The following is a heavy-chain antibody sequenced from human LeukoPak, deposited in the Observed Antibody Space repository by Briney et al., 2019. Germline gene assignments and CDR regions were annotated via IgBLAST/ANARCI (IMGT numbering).Heavy chain of an antibody. D-gene: IGHD4-11*01. CDR2: MNPNSGDT. V-gene: IGHV1-8*01. J-gene: IGHJ6*03. Sequence: ASVKVSCKASGYTFTSYDINWVRQATGQGLEWMGWMNPNSGDTSYAQKFQGRVTMTRNTSISTAYMELSSLRSEDTAVYYCARQVADYYYYYYYMDVWGKGTTVTVSS. CDR1: GYTFTSYD. CDR3: ARQVADYYYYYYYMDV.